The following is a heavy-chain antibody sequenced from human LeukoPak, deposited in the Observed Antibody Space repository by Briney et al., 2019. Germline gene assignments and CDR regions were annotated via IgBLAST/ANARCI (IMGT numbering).Heavy chain of an antibody. J-gene: IGHJ1*01. D-gene: IGHD2-8*01. CDR3: ARDYCTNGVCAEYFQH. CDR1: GFTFSSYS. Sequence: PGGSLRLSCAASGFTFSSYSMNWVRQAPGKGLEWVSSISSSSSYIYYADSVKGRFTISRDNAKNSLYLQMNSLRAEDTAVYYCARDYCTNGVCAEYFQHWGQGTLVTVSS. CDR2: ISSSSSYI. V-gene: IGHV3-21*04.